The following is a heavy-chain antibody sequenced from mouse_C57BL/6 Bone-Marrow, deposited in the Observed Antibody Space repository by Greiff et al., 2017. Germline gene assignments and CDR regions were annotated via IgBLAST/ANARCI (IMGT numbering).Heavy chain of an antibody. CDR3: AIGAQLRLPYYAMDY. J-gene: IGHJ4*01. D-gene: IGHD3-1*01. CDR2: IHPSDSDT. V-gene: IGHV1-74*01. Sequence: QVQLQQPGAELVKPGASVKVSCKASGYTFTSYWMHWVKQRPGQGLEWIGRIHPSDSDTNYNQKFKGKATLTVDKYSSTAYMQLSSLTSEDSAVYYCAIGAQLRLPYYAMDYWGQGTSVTVSS. CDR1: GYTFTSYW.